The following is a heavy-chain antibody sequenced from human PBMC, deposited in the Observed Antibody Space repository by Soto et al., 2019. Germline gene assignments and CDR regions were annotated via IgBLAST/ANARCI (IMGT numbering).Heavy chain of an antibody. CDR2: IYYSGST. D-gene: IGHD6-13*01. Sequence: SETLSLTCTVSGGSISSSSYYWGWIRQPPGKGLEWIGSIYYSGSTYYNPSLKSRVTISVDTSKNQFSLKLSSVTAADTAVYYCARYAAAGIHGFWFDPWGQGTLVTVSS. V-gene: IGHV4-39*01. CDR1: GGSISSSSYY. CDR3: ARYAAAGIHGFWFDP. J-gene: IGHJ5*02.